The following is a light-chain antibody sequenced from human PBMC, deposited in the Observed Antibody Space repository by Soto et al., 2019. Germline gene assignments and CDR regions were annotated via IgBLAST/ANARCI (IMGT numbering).Light chain of an antibody. J-gene: IGLJ2*01. CDR1: SSNIGAGYD. CDR3: QSYDSSLSGCVV. CDR2: GNS. Sequence: QSVLTQPPSVSGAPGQRVTISCTGSSSNIGAGYDVHWYQQLPGTAPKLLIYGNSNRPSGVPDRFSGSKSGTSASLAITGLQDGDEADYYCQSYDSSLSGCVVFGGGTKLTVL. V-gene: IGLV1-40*01.